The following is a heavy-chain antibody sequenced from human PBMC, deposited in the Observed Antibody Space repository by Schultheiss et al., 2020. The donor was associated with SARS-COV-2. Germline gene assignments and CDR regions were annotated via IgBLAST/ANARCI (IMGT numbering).Heavy chain of an antibody. CDR2: IYSGGST. V-gene: IGHV3-NL1*01. CDR1: GFTFSSYA. J-gene: IGHJ4*02. CDR3: AKDFGWFGYSYGYYFDY. Sequence: GGSLRLSCAASGFTFSSYAMSWVRQAPGKGLEWVSVIYSGGSTYYADSVKGRFTISRDNSKNTLYLQMNSLRAEDTAVYYCAKDFGWFGYSYGYYFDYWGQGTLVTVSS. D-gene: IGHD5-18*01.